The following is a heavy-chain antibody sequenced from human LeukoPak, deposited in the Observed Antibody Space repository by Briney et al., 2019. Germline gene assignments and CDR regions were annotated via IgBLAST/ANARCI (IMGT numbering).Heavy chain of an antibody. CDR3: ARDDIAAAGTPGGY. CDR2: INPNSGGT. J-gene: IGHJ4*02. D-gene: IGHD6-13*01. CDR1: GYTFTGYY. V-gene: IGHV1-2*02. Sequence: ASVKVSCKASGYTFTGYYMHWVRQAPGQGLEWMGWINPNSGGTNYAQKFQGRVTMTRDTSISTAYMELSRLRSDDTAVYYCARDDIAAAGTPGGYWGQGTLVTVSS.